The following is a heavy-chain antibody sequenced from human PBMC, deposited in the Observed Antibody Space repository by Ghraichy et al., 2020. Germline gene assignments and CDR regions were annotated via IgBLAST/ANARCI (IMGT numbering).Heavy chain of an antibody. CDR3: ARDGFGSHSSGWYDPSGTHDY. J-gene: IGHJ4*02. D-gene: IGHD6-19*01. Sequence: GGSLRLSCAASGFTFSSYAMHWVRQAPGKGLEWVAVISYDGSNKYYADSVKGRFTISRDNSKNTLYLQMNSLRAEDTAVYYCARDGFGSHSSGWYDPSGTHDYWGQGTLVTVSS. CDR2: ISYDGSNK. V-gene: IGHV3-30*04. CDR1: GFTFSSYA.